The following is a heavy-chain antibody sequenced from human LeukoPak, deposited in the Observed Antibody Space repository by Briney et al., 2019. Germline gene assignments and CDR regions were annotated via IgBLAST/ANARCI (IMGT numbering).Heavy chain of an antibody. Sequence: SETLSLTCTVSGGSISSGSYYWSWIRQPAGKGLEWIGRIYTSGSTNYNPSLKSRVTISVDTSKNQFSLKLSSVTAADTAVYYCARAPIVVVPAAPNYYCYYMDVWGKGTTVTISS. V-gene: IGHV4-61*02. CDR2: IYTSGST. CDR1: GGSISSGSYY. J-gene: IGHJ6*03. D-gene: IGHD2-2*01. CDR3: ARAPIVVVPAAPNYYCYYMDV.